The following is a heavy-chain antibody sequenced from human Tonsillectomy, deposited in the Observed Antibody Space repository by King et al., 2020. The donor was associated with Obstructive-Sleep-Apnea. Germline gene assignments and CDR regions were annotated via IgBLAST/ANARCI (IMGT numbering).Heavy chain of an antibody. J-gene: IGHJ4*02. D-gene: IGHD3-22*01. CDR3: ASESLYYYDSSGYYYRTPDY. CDR1: GGSIGSNSYY. V-gene: IGHV4-39*07. CDR2: TYYTGTT. Sequence: QLQLQESGPGLVKPSETLSLTCTVSGGSIGSNSYYWGWIRQPPGQGLEWIGNTYYTGTTYYNPSLKGRVTISVDTSKNQFSLILTSVTAADTAVYYCASESLYYYDSSGYYYRTPDYWGQGTLVTVSS.